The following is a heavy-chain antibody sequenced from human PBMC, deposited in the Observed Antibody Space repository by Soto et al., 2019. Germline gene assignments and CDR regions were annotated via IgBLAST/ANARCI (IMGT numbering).Heavy chain of an antibody. J-gene: IGHJ3*02. CDR1: GYTFTSYA. Sequence: ASVKVSCKASGYTFTSYAIDWVRQAPGQRLEWMGWINAGNGNTKYSQKFQGRVTITRDTSASTAYMELSSLRSEDTAVYYCAKTANGWFSAFDIWGQGTMVTGSS. CDR3: AKTANGWFSAFDI. D-gene: IGHD6-19*01. CDR2: INAGNGNT. V-gene: IGHV1-3*01.